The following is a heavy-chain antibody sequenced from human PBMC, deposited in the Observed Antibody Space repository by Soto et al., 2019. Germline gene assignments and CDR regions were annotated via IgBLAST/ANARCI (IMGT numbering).Heavy chain of an antibody. CDR3: ARNQLLYYYYYYMDV. Sequence: ASVKVSCKASGYTFTSYGISWVRQAPGQGLEWMGWISAYNGNTNYAQKLQGRVTMTTDKSTSTAYMELRSLRSDDTAVYYCARNQLLYYYYYYMDVWGKGTTVTVSS. CDR2: ISAYNGNT. CDR1: GYTFTSYG. J-gene: IGHJ6*03. V-gene: IGHV1-18*01. D-gene: IGHD2-2*01.